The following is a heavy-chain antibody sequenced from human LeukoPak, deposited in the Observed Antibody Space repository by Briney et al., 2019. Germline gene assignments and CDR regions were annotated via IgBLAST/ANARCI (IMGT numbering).Heavy chain of an antibody. D-gene: IGHD6-19*01. J-gene: IGHJ4*02. V-gene: IGHV4-4*07. CDR3: ARKYSSGWYEGYCDY. CDR1: GGSISSYY. Sequence: SETLSLTCTVSGGSISSYYWSWIRQPAGKGLEWIGRIYTSGSTNYNPSLKSRVTMSVDTSKNQFSLKLSSVTAADTAVYYCARKYSSGWYEGYCDYWGQGTLVTVSS. CDR2: IYTSGST.